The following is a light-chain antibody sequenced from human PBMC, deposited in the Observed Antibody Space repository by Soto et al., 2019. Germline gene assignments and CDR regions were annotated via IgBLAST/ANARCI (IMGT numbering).Light chain of an antibody. J-gene: IGKJ5*01. CDR1: QGINNY. Sequence: DIQLTQSPAFLSASVGDRVTITCRASQGINNYLTWYQQKPGRAPKLLIYAASTLQSGVPSRFSGFGSGTKFTLTISSLQSEDFAVYYCQQYTNWPPNTFGQGTRLEIK. CDR2: AAS. CDR3: QQYTNWPPNT. V-gene: IGKV1-9*01.